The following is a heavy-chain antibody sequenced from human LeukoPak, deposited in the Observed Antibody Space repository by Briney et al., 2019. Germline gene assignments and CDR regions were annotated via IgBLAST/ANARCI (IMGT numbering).Heavy chain of an antibody. V-gene: IGHV3-9*01. CDR3: AKDRATKLNYYYGMDV. D-gene: IGHD5-12*01. Sequence: GGSLRLSCAASGFTVSSNYMSWVRQAPGKGLEWVSGISWNSGSIGYADSVKGRFTISRDNAKNSLYLQMNSLRAEDTALYYCAKDRATKLNYYYGMDVWGQGTTVTVSS. J-gene: IGHJ6*02. CDR1: GFTVSSNY. CDR2: ISWNSGSI.